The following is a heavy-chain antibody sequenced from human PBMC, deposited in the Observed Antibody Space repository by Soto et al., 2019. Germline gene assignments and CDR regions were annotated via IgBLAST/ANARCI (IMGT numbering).Heavy chain of an antibody. CDR2: ISGSGGST. CDR3: AKGDTMIVVVPSRLDV. J-gene: IGHJ6*02. CDR1: GFTFSSYA. V-gene: IGHV3-23*01. Sequence: GGSLRLSCAASGFTFSSYAMSWVRQAPGKGLEWVSAISGSGGSTYYADSVKGRFTISRDNSKDTLYLQMNSLRAEDTAVYYCAKGDTMIVVVPSRLDVWGQGTTVTVSS. D-gene: IGHD3-22*01.